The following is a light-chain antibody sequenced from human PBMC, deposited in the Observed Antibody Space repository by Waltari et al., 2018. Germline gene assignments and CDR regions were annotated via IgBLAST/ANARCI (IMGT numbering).Light chain of an antibody. CDR3: SSYTRSSTFL. CDR2: DVN. J-gene: IGLJ3*02. Sequence: QSALTQPASVSASPGQSISISCTETSSDVGDYNYVSWYQQHPGKAPKLIIYDVNKRPSGVSNRCSASKSGNTASLTIAGLQPEDEADYYCSSYTRSSTFLFGGGTKLTVL. V-gene: IGLV2-14*01. CDR1: SSDVGDYNY.